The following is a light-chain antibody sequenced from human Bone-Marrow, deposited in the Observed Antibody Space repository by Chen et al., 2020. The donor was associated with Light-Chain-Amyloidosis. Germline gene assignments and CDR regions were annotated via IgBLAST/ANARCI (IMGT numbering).Light chain of an antibody. Sequence: QSALTQPASVSGSPGQSITISCTGTSSDVGGDNHVSWYQQHPDKAPKLMIYEVTNRTSWVPDRFAGSKSDNTASLTISGLQSEDEADYFCSSYTITDTLVLGGGTRVTVL. CDR3: SSYTITDTLV. V-gene: IGLV2-14*01. CDR2: EVT. J-gene: IGLJ1*01. CDR1: SSDVGGDNH.